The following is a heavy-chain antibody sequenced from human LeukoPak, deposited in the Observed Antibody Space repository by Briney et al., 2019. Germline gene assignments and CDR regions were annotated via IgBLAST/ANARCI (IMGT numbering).Heavy chain of an antibody. D-gene: IGHD1-1*01. Sequence: GGSLRLSCAASGFTFSSYAMHWVRQAPGKGLEYVSAISSNGGSTYYANSVKGRFTISRDNSKNTLYLQMGSLRAEDMAVYYCAREKLVDSYYFDYWGQGTLVTVSS. V-gene: IGHV3-64*01. CDR3: AREKLVDSYYFDY. CDR2: ISSNGGST. CDR1: GFTFSSYA. J-gene: IGHJ4*02.